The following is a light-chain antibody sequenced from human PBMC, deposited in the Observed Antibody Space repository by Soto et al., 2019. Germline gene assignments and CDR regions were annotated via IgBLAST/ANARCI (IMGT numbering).Light chain of an antibody. Sequence: DIPMTQSPSTLSASVGDRVTITCRASQSVSSWLAWYQQKPGKAPKLLIYDASNLESGVPSRFSGSGSGTEFTLTISNLQPDDFASYYCQQYKSYSWTFGQGTKVEIK. CDR3: QQYKSYSWT. V-gene: IGKV1-5*01. CDR2: DAS. J-gene: IGKJ1*01. CDR1: QSVSSW.